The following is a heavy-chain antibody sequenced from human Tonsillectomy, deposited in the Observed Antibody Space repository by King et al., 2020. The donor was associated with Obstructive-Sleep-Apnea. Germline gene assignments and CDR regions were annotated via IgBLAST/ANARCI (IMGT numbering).Heavy chain of an antibody. Sequence: VQLVESGGGVVQPGRSLRLSCAASGFTFSSYAMHWVRQAPGKGLEWVAVISYDGSNKYYADSVKGRFTISRDNSKNTLYLQMNSLRAEDTAVYYCARGDYTTLNDYWGQGTLVTVSS. J-gene: IGHJ4*02. V-gene: IGHV3-30-3*01. CDR3: ARGDYTTLNDY. CDR1: GFTFSSYA. D-gene: IGHD4-11*01. CDR2: ISYDGSNK.